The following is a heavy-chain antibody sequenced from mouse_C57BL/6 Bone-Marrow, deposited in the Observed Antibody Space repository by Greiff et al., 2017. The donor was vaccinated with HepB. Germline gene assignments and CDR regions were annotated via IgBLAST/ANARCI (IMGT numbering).Heavy chain of an antibody. CDR3: ASEGDYYCSGYWYFDV. Sequence: QVQLQQPGAELVRPGTSVKLSCKASGYTFTSYWMHWVKQRPGQGLEWIGVIDPSDSYTNYNQKFKGKATLTVDTSSSTAYMQLSSLTSEDSTVYYCASEGDYYCSGYWYFDVWDTGTAVTVSA. J-gene: IGHJ1*03. D-gene: IGHD1-1*01. CDR1: GYTFTSYW. CDR2: IDPSDSYT. V-gene: IGHV1-59*01.